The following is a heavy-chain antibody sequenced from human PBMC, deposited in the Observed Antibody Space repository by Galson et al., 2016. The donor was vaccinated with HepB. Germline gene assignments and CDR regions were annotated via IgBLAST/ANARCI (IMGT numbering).Heavy chain of an antibody. CDR1: GITFSDSY. D-gene: IGHD3-3*01. J-gene: IGHJ6*02. Sequence: SLRLSCAASGITFSDSYMTWIRQAPGKGLEWLSYISSSGTTIYYADSVKGRFTISRDSAKNSPYLQMNSLRAKDTAVYYCARVMVDYHYWSNKPKHYYSGMDVWGQGTTVTVSS. CDR3: ARVMVDYHYWSNKPKHYYSGMDV. CDR2: ISSSGTTI. V-gene: IGHV3-11*01.